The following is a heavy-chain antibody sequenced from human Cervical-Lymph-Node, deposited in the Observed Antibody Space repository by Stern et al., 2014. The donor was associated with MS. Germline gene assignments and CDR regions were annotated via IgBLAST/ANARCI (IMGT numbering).Heavy chain of an antibody. CDR3: VAYASGDNINH. Sequence: VQLVESGGGVVQPGRSLRLSCAASGFTFRRNGMHWVRQAPGKGLEWVAVIWYDGSNENYVDSVKGRFTISRDNSKNTLYLQMNTLRVEDTAVYYCVAYASGDNINHWGQGTLVTVSS. J-gene: IGHJ5*02. CDR1: GFTFRRNG. V-gene: IGHV3-33*01. CDR2: IWYDGSNE. D-gene: IGHD2-2*01.